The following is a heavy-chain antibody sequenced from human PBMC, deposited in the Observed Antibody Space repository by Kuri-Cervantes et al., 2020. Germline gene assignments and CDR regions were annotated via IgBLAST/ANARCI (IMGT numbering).Heavy chain of an antibody. D-gene: IGHD3-22*01. V-gene: IGHV3-30-3*01. J-gene: IGHJ4*02. CDR1: GFTFSSYA. Sequence: GSLRLSCAASGFTFSSYAMHWVRQAPGKGLEWVAVISYDGSNKYYADSVKGRFTISRDNSKNTLYLQMNSLRAEDTAVYYCAKELYYYDSSGYYPFDYWGQGTLVTVSS. CDR2: ISYDGSNK. CDR3: AKELYYYDSSGYYPFDY.